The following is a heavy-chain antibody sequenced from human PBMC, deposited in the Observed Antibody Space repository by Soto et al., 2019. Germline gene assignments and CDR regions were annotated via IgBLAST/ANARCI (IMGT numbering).Heavy chain of an antibody. J-gene: IGHJ2*01. CDR1: GYTFTSYY. CDR3: ARGVPGYSSGWYVRHFDL. D-gene: IGHD6-19*01. V-gene: IGHV1-46*01. Sequence: VASVKVSCKASGYTFTSYYMHWVRQAPGQGLEWMGIINPSGGSTSYAQKFQGRVTMTRDTSTSTVYMELSSLRSEDTAVYYCARGVPGYSSGWYVRHFDLWGRGTLVTVSS. CDR2: INPSGGST.